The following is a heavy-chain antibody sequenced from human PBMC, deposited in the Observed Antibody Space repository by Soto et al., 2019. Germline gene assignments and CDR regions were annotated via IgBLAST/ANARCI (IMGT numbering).Heavy chain of an antibody. CDR3: AHSRNLITEDAQVGDFDS. CDR2: IYWDDDE. J-gene: IGHJ4*02. D-gene: IGHD3-10*01. Sequence: QITLKESGPTLVKPTQTLTLTCSFSGFSLTTDGEGVGWVRQTPGEALEWLALIYWDDDERYSTSLKTRLTTTKDTSKNQVVLIMTNMATMDTATYYCAHSRNLITEDAQVGDFDSWGQGTLVTVSS. V-gene: IGHV2-5*02. CDR1: GFSLTTDGEG.